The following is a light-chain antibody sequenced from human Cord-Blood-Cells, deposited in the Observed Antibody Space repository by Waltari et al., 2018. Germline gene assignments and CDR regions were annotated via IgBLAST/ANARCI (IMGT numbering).Light chain of an antibody. V-gene: IGKV2-28*01. CDR2: LGS. Sequence: DIVMTQSPLSLHVTPGEPASTSCRSSQSLLHSNGYTYLDWYLQKPGHSPQLLIYLGSNRASGVPDRFSGSGSGTDFTLKISRVEAEDVGVYYCMQALQTPLTFGGGTKVEIK. CDR1: QSLLHSNGYTY. CDR3: MQALQTPLT. J-gene: IGKJ4*01.